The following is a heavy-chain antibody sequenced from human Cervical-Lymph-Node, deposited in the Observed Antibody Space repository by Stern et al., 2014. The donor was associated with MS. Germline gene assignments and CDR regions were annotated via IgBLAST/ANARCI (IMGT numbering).Heavy chain of an antibody. Sequence: QVQLVQSGAEVKKPGASVKVSCKVSGYTLTELSMHWVRQAPGKGLEWMGGFDPEDGETIYAQKFPGRVTMTEDTSTDTAYMELSSLRSEDTAVYYCATAPKYCSGGSCYFRAFDIWGQGTMVTVSS. CDR1: GYTLTELS. J-gene: IGHJ3*02. V-gene: IGHV1-24*01. CDR3: ATAPKYCSGGSCYFRAFDI. CDR2: FDPEDGET. D-gene: IGHD2-15*01.